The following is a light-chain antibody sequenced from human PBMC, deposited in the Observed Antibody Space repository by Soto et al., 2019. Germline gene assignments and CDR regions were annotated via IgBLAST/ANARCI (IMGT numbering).Light chain of an antibody. V-gene: IGKV3-20*01. CDR2: RAS. CDR3: QQYATDPLT. J-gene: IGKJ4*01. CDR1: QSVGKNY. Sequence: ESVLTQSPGTLSLSPGERATLSSRASQSVGKNYLAWYQQKSGQTPRLLSYRASNRDTGIPERCSGRGSRTDFTLTISRLEPEDVVAYCCQQYATDPLTFGGGTKVDIK.